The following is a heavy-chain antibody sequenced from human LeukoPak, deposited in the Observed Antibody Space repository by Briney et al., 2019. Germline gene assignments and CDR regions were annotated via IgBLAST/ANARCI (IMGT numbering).Heavy chain of an antibody. CDR3: ARTVVPAVVDY. J-gene: IGHJ4*02. CDR2: IYYSGST. CDR1: GGSISSGGYS. Sequence: PSETLSLTCTVSGGSISSGGYSWSWIRQHPGKGLEWIGYIYYSGSTYYNPSLKSRVTISVDTSKNQFSLKLSSVTAADTAVYYCARTVVPAVVDYWGQGTLVTVSS. D-gene: IGHD2-2*01. V-gene: IGHV4-31*03.